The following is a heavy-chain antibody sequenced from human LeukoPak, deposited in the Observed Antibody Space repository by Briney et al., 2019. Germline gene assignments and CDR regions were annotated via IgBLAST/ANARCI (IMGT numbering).Heavy chain of an antibody. V-gene: IGHV1-24*01. CDR1: GYTLTQLS. D-gene: IGHD3-3*01. Sequence: ASVKVSCKVSGYTLTQLSVHWVRQAPGKGLEWRGGLDVEDGEIIYAQKFQGRVTMTEDTSTDTAYMELSSLRSEDTAVYYCATNRQIMILGVVIMPAFDIWGQGTMVTVSS. CDR2: LDVEDGEI. J-gene: IGHJ3*02. CDR3: ATNRQIMILGVVIMPAFDI.